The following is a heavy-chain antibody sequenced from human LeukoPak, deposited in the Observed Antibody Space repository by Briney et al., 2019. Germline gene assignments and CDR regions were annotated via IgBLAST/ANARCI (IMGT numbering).Heavy chain of an antibody. Sequence: GESLKISVKGSGSGFTSYWIGWGRRRPGKGGGGMGIIYPGHSATRYSPSFQGQVTISADKSISTAYLQWSSLKASDTAMYYCARLTPHDYGDYWGQGTLVTVSS. CDR2: IYPGHSAT. CDR1: GSGFTSYW. D-gene: IGHD2-15*01. CDR3: ARLTPHDYGDY. V-gene: IGHV5-51*01. J-gene: IGHJ4*02.